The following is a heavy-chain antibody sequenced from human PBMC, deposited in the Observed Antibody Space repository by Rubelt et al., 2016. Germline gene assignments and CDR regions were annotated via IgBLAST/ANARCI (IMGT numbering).Heavy chain of an antibody. D-gene: IGHD3-3*01. CDR3: ARGSYYDFWSGYFRELY. Sequence: YGADSVKGRFTISRDNAKNSLYLQMNSLRAEDTAVYYCARGSYYDFWSGYFRELYWGQGTLVTVSS. V-gene: IGHV3-48*04. J-gene: IGHJ4*02.